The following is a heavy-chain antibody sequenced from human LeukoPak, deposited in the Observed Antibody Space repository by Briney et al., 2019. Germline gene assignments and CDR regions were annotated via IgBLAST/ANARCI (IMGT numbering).Heavy chain of an antibody. Sequence: AASVKLSCKASGYTFTSYGISWVRQPPGQGLEWMGWISAYIGNTNYAQKLQGRVTMTTDTSTSTAYMELRSLRSDDTAVYYCARDQPGDCSGGSCYDYWGQGTLVTVS. CDR1: GYTFTSYG. J-gene: IGHJ4*02. V-gene: IGHV1-18*01. D-gene: IGHD2-15*01. CDR3: ARDQPGDCSGGSCYDY. CDR2: ISAYIGNT.